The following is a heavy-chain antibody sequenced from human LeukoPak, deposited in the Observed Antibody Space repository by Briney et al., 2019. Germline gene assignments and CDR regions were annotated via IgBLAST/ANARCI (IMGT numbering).Heavy chain of an antibody. CDR2: IIPILGIA. CDR3: ARDIGRDGYNGPFDY. J-gene: IGHJ4*02. D-gene: IGHD5-24*01. V-gene: IGHV1-69*04. Sequence: PWASVKVSCKASGGTFSSYAISWVRQAPGQGLEWMGRIIPILGIANYAQKFQGRVTITADKSTRTAYMELSSLRSEDTAVYYCARDIGRDGYNGPFDYWGQGTLVTVSS. CDR1: GGTFSSYA.